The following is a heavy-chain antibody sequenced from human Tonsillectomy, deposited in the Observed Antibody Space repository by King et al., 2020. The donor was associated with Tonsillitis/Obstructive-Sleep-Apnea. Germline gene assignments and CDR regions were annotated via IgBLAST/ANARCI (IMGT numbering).Heavy chain of an antibody. J-gene: IGHJ5*02. CDR2: VYYSRST. V-gene: IGHV4-39*02. CDR3: AGGTFKNTTTWFDP. D-gene: IGHD1-1*01. Sequence: PLQESGPGLVKPSETLSLTCTVSGGSISSSSYFWAWIRQPPGKGLEWIGSVYYSRSTYYNPSLKSRVTISVDTSKNHFSLRLNSVTAADTAVYYCAGGTFKNTTTWFDPWGQGTLVTVSS. CDR1: GGSISSSSYF.